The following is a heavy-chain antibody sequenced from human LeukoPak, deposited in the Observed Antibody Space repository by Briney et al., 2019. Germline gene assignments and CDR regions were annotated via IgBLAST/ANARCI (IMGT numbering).Heavy chain of an antibody. CDR2: IYYSGST. Sequence: PSQTLSLTCTVSGGSISSSSYYWGWVRQPPGKGLEWVGSIYYSGSTYYNPSLKSPVTISVDTSKNQFSLKLSSVTAADTAVYYCARLTATIFGVVTENDAFDIWGQGTMVTVSS. J-gene: IGHJ3*02. CDR1: GGSISSSSYY. D-gene: IGHD3-3*01. V-gene: IGHV4-39*01. CDR3: ARLTATIFGVVTENDAFDI.